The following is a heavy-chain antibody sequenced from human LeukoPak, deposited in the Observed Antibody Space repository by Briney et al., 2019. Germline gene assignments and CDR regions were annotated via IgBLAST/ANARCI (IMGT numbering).Heavy chain of an antibody. J-gene: IGHJ4*02. CDR3: ARESGSYSSSYGFDS. CDR2: TYYKSKWYN. V-gene: IGHV6-1*01. CDR1: GDSVSSNSAA. Sequence: SQTLSLTCAVSGDSVSSNSAAWHWIRQSPSRGLEWLGRTYYKSKWYNDYALPVKSRITINPDTSENQFSLHLNSVTPEDTAVYYCARESGSYSSSYGFDSWGQGTLVTVSS. D-gene: IGHD6-6*01.